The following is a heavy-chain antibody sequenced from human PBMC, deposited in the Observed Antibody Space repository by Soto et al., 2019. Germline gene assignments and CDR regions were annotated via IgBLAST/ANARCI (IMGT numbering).Heavy chain of an antibody. Sequence: GASVKVSCKASGYTFTSYAMHWVRQAPGQRLEWMGWINAGNGNTKYSQKFQGRVTITRDTSASTAYMELSSLRSEDTAVYYCATENQYQLLSRPIDYWGQGTLVSLSS. D-gene: IGHD2-2*01. V-gene: IGHV1-3*01. CDR1: GYTFTSYA. CDR3: ATENQYQLLSRPIDY. CDR2: INAGNGNT. J-gene: IGHJ4*02.